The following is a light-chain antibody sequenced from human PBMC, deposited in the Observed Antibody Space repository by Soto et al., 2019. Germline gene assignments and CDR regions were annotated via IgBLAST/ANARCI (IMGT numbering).Light chain of an antibody. CDR1: SSDVGGYNY. Sequence: QSALTQPASVSRSPGQSITISCTGTSSDVGGYNYVSWYQQHPGKAPKLMIYEVSHRPSGVSNRFSGSKSGNTASLTISGLQAEDDADYYCSSYTSSSTVVFGGGTKLTVL. V-gene: IGLV2-14*01. CDR2: EVS. J-gene: IGLJ2*01. CDR3: SSYTSSSTVV.